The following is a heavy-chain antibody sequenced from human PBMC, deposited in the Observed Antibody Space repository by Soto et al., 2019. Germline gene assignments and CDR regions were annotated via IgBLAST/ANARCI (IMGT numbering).Heavy chain of an antibody. Sequence: QVQLVESGGGVVQPGRSLTLSCSASGFTFSDFEMYWIRQAPGKGLDWVSFISYDGSNQYYAGSVKGRFTISRDNSKNTLFLLMSSLRPEDTAVYFCARRTGTAPRFDFWGQGTLVTVSS. CDR1: GFTFSDFE. V-gene: IGHV3-30-3*01. CDR3: ARRTGTAPRFDF. CDR2: ISYDGSNQ. D-gene: IGHD1-7*01. J-gene: IGHJ4*02.